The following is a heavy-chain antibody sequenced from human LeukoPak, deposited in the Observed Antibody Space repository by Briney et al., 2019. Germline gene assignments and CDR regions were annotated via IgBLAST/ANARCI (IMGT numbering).Heavy chain of an antibody. J-gene: IGHJ4*02. V-gene: IGHV1-18*01. CDR1: GYTFTSYG. D-gene: IGHD4-23*01. Sequence: ASVKVSCKASGYTFTSYGISWVRQAPGQGLEWMGWISAYNGKTNNAQKLQGRVTMTTDTSTSTAYMELRSLRSDDTAVYYCARSWGHVYGGNLDYWGQGTLVTVSS. CDR2: ISAYNGKT. CDR3: ARSWGHVYGGNLDY.